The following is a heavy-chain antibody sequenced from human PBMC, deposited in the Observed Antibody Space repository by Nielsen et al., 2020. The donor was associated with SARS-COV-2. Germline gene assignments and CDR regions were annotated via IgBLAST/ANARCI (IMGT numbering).Heavy chain of an antibody. V-gene: IGHV3-7*01. CDR1: GFTFSSYW. Sequence: GGSLRLSCAASGFTFSSYWMSWVRQAPGKGLEWVANIKQDGSEKYYVDSVKGRFTISRDNSKNTLYLQMNSLRAEDTAVYYCARDTHYYDSSGYYAPPYYYYGMDVWGQGTTVTVSS. CDR2: IKQDGSEK. D-gene: IGHD3-22*01. J-gene: IGHJ6*02. CDR3: ARDTHYYDSSGYYAPPYYYYGMDV.